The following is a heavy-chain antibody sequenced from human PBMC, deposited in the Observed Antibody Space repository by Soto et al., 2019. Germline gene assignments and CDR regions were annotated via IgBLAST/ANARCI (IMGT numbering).Heavy chain of an antibody. CDR1: GFTFSSYA. J-gene: IGHJ4*02. Sequence: GGSLRLSCAASGFTFSSYAMSWVRRAPGQGLERVSAISGSGGSTYYEDSVKGRFTISRDNSKNTLYLQMNSLRAEDTAVYYCAKSHYYYDSSGYYVPRGYLDYWGQGTLVTVSS. D-gene: IGHD3-22*01. CDR2: ISGSGGST. CDR3: AKSHYYYDSSGYYVPRGYLDY. V-gene: IGHV3-23*01.